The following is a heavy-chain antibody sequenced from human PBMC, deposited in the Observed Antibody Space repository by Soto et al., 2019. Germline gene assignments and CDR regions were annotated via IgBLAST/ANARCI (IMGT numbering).Heavy chain of an antibody. CDR2: IYHSGST. V-gene: IGHV4-4*02. Sequence: SETLSLTCAVSGGSISSSNWWSWVRQPPGKGLEWIGEIYHSGSTNYNPSLKSRVTISVDKSKNQFSLKLSSVTAADTAVYYCARGSTMIVVVHPPWFDPWGQGTPVTVSS. D-gene: IGHD3-22*01. CDR3: ARGSTMIVVVHPPWFDP. CDR1: GGSISSSNW. J-gene: IGHJ5*02.